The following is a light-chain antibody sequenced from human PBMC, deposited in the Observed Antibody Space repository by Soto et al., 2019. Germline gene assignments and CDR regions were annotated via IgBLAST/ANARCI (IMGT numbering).Light chain of an antibody. Sequence: DIQMTQSPSSVSASVGDRVTITCRANQDISSWLAWYQQKPGKAPKLLIYAASSLQSGVPPRFSGSASGTDFSLTISSLQPEDFATYYCPQANSFPLTFGQGTRLEIQ. V-gene: IGKV1-12*01. CDR3: PQANSFPLT. J-gene: IGKJ5*01. CDR2: AAS. CDR1: QDISSW.